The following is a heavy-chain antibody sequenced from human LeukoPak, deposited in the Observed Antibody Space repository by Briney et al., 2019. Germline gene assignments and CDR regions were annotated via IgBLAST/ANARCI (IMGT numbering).Heavy chain of an antibody. Sequence: GESLKISCKGSGYSFTSYWIGWVRPMPGKGLEWMGIIYPGDSDTRYSPSFQGQVTISADKSISTAYLQWSSLKASDTAMYYCARAPSTVTNPYYFDYWGQGTLVTVSS. CDR2: IYPGDSDT. CDR3: ARAPSTVTNPYYFDY. D-gene: IGHD4-17*01. V-gene: IGHV5-51*01. CDR1: GYSFTSYW. J-gene: IGHJ4*02.